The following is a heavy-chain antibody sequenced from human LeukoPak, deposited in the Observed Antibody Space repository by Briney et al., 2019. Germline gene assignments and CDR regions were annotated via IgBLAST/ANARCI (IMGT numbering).Heavy chain of an antibody. CDR3: ARDPGPYYYDSSGYSSFHYFNS. V-gene: IGHV4-59*01. CDR2: IYYSGNT. D-gene: IGHD3-22*01. Sequence: SETLSLPCTVSGGSISSYFWSWIRQPPGEGLEWIGYIYYSGNTNYNPSLKNRVTISVDTSKNQFSLKLTSVTAADTAVYYCARDPGPYYYDSSGYSSFHYFNSWGQGTLVTVSS. J-gene: IGHJ4*02. CDR1: GGSISSYF.